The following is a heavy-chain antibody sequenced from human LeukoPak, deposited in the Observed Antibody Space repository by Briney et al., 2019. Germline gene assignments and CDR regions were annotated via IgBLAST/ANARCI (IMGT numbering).Heavy chain of an antibody. D-gene: IGHD2-15*01. V-gene: IGHV1-18*01. J-gene: IGHJ4*02. CDR3: ARCSAATCFPLDFDF. Sequence: AVKVSCKASGYDFNRFAINWVRQAPGQGPEWMGWISGYNDNTAYAKKLQDRVTMTTDKSTSTAYMELRHLRSDDTAMYYCARCSAATCFPLDFDFWGQGTLVTVSS. CDR1: GYDFNRFA. CDR2: ISGYNDNT.